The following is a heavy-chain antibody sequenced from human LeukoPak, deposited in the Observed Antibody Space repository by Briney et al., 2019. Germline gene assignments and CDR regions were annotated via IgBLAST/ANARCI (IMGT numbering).Heavy chain of an antibody. Sequence: ASVKVSCKASGGTFSSYAITWVRQAPGLGLEWMGRIIPTLEVANYAQKFQGRVTITADKSTSTAYMELSSLRPEGTAVYYCARVISGTWLWFWGQGTLVTVSS. CDR3: ARVISGTWLWF. CDR2: IIPTLEVA. J-gene: IGHJ4*02. V-gene: IGHV1-69*04. CDR1: GGTFSSYA. D-gene: IGHD1-14*01.